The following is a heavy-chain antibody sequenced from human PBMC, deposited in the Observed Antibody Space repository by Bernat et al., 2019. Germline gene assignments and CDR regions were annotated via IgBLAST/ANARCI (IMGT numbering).Heavy chain of an antibody. Sequence: EVQLVETGGGLIQPGGSLRLSCAAPGFTVSSNYMSWVRQAPGKGLEWVSVIYSGGSTYYADSVKGRFTISRDNSKNTLYLQMNSLRAEDTAVYYCARGIAAAGWGYFQHWGQGTLVTVSS. D-gene: IGHD6-13*01. CDR3: ARGIAAAGWGYFQH. CDR2: IYSGGST. J-gene: IGHJ1*01. V-gene: IGHV3-53*02. CDR1: GFTVSSNY.